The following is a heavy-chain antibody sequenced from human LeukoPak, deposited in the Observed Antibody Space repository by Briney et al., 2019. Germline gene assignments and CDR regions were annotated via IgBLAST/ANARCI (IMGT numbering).Heavy chain of an antibody. J-gene: IGHJ4*02. CDR1: GGSFSGYY. Sequence: SETLYLTCAVYGGSFSGYYWSWIRQPPGKGLEWIGEINHSGSTNYNPSLKSRVTISVDTSKNQFSLKLSSVTAADTAVYYCARGPPPWLVRRYYFDYWGQGTLVTVSS. CDR3: ARGPPPWLVRRYYFDY. CDR2: INHSGST. V-gene: IGHV4-34*01. D-gene: IGHD6-19*01.